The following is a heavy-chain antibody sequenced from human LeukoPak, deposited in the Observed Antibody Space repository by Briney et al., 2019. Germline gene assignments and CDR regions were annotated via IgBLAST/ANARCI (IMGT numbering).Heavy chain of an antibody. D-gene: IGHD3-22*01. Sequence: GASVKVSCKASGGTFSSYAISWVRQAPGQGLEWMGGIIPIFGTANYAQKFQGRVTITADESTSTAYMELSGLRSEDTAVYYCAREKDYYDSSAHDYWGQGTLVTVSS. CDR1: GGTFSSYA. J-gene: IGHJ4*02. V-gene: IGHV1-69*13. CDR3: AREKDYYDSSAHDY. CDR2: IIPIFGTA.